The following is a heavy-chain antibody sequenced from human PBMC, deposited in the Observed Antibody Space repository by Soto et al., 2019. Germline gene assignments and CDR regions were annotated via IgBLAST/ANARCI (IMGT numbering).Heavy chain of an antibody. D-gene: IGHD3-3*01. Sequence: SVKVSCKASGGTFSSYAISWVRQAPGQGLEWMGGIIPIFGTANYAQKFQGRVTITADESTSTAYMELSSLRSEDTAVYYCARDRITIWGVVTAPPYYGLDVWGQGTTVTVSS. V-gene: IGHV1-69*13. CDR2: IIPIFGTA. J-gene: IGHJ6*01. CDR1: GGTFSSYA. CDR3: ARDRITIWGVVTAPPYYGLDV.